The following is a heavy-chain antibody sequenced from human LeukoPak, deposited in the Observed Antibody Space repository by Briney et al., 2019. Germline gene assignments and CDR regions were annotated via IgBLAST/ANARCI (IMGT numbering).Heavy chain of an antibody. Sequence: SETLSLTCTVSGGSISSSSYYWGWIRQPPGKGLEWIGSIYYSGSTYYNPSLKSRFTISVDTSKNQFSLKLSSVTAADTAVYYCARLAIAAAGTSLYYYGMDVWGQGTTVTVSS. J-gene: IGHJ6*02. D-gene: IGHD6-13*01. V-gene: IGHV4-39*01. CDR1: GGSISSSSYY. CDR2: IYYSGST. CDR3: ARLAIAAAGTSLYYYGMDV.